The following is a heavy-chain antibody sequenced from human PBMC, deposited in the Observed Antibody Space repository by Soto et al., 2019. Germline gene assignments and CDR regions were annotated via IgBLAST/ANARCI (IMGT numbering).Heavy chain of an antibody. CDR1: GGSISSGGYY. CDR2: IYYSGST. J-gene: IGHJ6*02. CDR3: ARVDYYDSSGYYYYYGMDV. D-gene: IGHD3-22*01. Sequence: LPLTCTVSGGSISSGGYYWSWIRQHPGKGLEWIGYIYYSGSTYYNPSLKSRVTISVDTSKNQFSLKLSSVTAADTAVYYCARVDYYDSSGYYYYYGMDVWGQGTTVTVSS. V-gene: IGHV4-31*03.